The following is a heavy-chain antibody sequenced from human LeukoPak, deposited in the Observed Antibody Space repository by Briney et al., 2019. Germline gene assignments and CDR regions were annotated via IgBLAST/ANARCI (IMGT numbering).Heavy chain of an antibody. V-gene: IGHV4-34*01. Sequence: SETLSLTCAVYGGSFSGYYWSWIRQPPGKGLEWIGEINHSGSTNYNPSLKSRVTISVDTSKNQFSLKLSSVTAADTAVYYCARERGGYDFWSGSSYGMDVWGQGTTVTVSS. CDR2: INHSGST. CDR3: ARERGGYDFWSGSSYGMDV. D-gene: IGHD3-3*01. J-gene: IGHJ6*02. CDR1: GGSFSGYY.